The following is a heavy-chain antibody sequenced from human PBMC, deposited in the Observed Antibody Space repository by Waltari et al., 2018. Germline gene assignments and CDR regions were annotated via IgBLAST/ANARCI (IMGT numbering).Heavy chain of an antibody. CDR3: ARDGARYYYGMDV. CDR1: GFTFSSYW. J-gene: IGHJ6*02. CDR2: IKQDGSEK. V-gene: IGHV3-7*01. Sequence: EVQLVESGGGLVQPGGSLRLSCAASGFTFSSYWMSWVRQAPGKGLEWVANIKQDGSEKYYVDSVKGRFTISRDNAKNSLYLQMNSLRAEDTAVYYCARDGARYYYGMDVWGQGTTVTVSS. D-gene: IGHD3-16*01.